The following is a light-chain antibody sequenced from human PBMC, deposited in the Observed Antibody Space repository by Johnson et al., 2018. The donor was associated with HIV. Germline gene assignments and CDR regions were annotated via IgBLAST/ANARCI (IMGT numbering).Light chain of an antibody. CDR3: GTWDSSLSTSV. CDR2: DNN. CDR1: SSNIGNNF. Sequence: QSVLTQPPSVSAAPGQKVTISCSGSSSNIGNNFVSWYQQLPGTAPKLLIFDNNKRPSGIPDRFSASKSGTSATLGITGLQTGDEADYYCGTWDSSLSTSVFGTGTKVTVL. V-gene: IGLV1-51*01. J-gene: IGLJ1*01.